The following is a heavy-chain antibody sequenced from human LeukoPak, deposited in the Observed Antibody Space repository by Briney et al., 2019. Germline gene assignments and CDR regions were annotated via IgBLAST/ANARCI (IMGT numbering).Heavy chain of an antibody. CDR2: ITTSSSHI. Sequence: GGSLRLSCAASGFTFSAFNMNWVRRTPGKGLEWVSSITTSSSHIFYADSVRGRFTISRDNADNSLYLQMSSLRDEDTAVYYCARDPYSGGYGAYYYYYMDLWGKGTTVTVSS. D-gene: IGHD5-12*01. J-gene: IGHJ6*03. CDR3: ARDPYSGGYGAYYYYYMDL. CDR1: GFTFSAFN. V-gene: IGHV3-21*01.